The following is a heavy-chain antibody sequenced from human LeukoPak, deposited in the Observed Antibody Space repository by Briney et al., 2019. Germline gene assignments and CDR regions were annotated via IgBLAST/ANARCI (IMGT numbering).Heavy chain of an antibody. CDR3: ARGGQRIFDY. V-gene: IGHV3-7*01. J-gene: IGHJ4*02. CDR1: GFTFTSHW. Sequence: PGGSLRLSCAASGFTFTSHWMSWVRQAPGKGLEWVANIRQDGGGKYYLNSVKGRFTISRGNAKDSLFLQLSSLKAEDTAVYYCARGGQRIFDYWGQGTLVTVSS. CDR2: IRQDGGGK.